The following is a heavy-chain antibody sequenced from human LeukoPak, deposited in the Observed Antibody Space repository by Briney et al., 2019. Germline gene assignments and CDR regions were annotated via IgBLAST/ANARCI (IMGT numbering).Heavy chain of an antibody. V-gene: IGHV3-23*01. D-gene: IGHD3-22*01. CDR1: GFSFSNYA. CDR3: AKSSYYDASGYYREYYFDY. CDR2: ISGSGST. Sequence: GGSLRLSCVPSGFSFSNYAMSWVRQAPGKGLEWVSSISGSGSTHYADSVKGRFTISRDKTKNTLYLQMNSLRAEDTAVYYCAKSSYYDASGYYREYYFDYWGQGTLVTVSS. J-gene: IGHJ4*02.